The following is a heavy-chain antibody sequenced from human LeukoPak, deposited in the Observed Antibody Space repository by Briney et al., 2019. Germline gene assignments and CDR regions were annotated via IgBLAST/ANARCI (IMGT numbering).Heavy chain of an antibody. D-gene: IGHD7-27*01. CDR1: GFTFRTYG. CDR2: ITGSSTWT. Sequence: GGFLRLSCEASGFTFRTYGMTWVRQSPGKGLEWVSGITGSSTWTYYADSVRGRFTISRDNSKNTLHLQMNNLTADDTAIYYCARELVSLGTGYFDLWGRGTLVTVSS. CDR3: ARELVSLGTGYFDL. V-gene: IGHV3-23*01. J-gene: IGHJ2*01.